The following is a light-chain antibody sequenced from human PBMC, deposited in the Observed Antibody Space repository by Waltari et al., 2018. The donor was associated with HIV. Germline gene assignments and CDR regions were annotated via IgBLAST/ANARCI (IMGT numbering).Light chain of an antibody. Sequence: QSALPQPPSVSGSPGQSVTISCPGTPSDVGPYHFVSWYQQHPGKAPKVLIYDVSKRPSGVPDRFSGSKSGNTASLTISGLQAEDEADYYCCSYAGSYTWVFGGGTKLTVL. CDR3: CSYAGSYTWV. CDR2: DVS. V-gene: IGLV2-11*01. J-gene: IGLJ3*02. CDR1: PSDVGPYHF.